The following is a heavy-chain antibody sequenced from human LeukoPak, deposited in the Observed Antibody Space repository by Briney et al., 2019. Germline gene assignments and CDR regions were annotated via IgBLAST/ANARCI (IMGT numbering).Heavy chain of an antibody. CDR3: AREGNGDKRGRDAFDI. V-gene: IGHV4-59*01. CDR1: GFSISNYY. Sequence: SETLSLTCTVSGFSISNYYWSWIRQPPGKGLEWIGYIYYSGSTAYNPSLKSRVTISVDTSKNQFSLKLSSVTAADTAVYYCAREGNGDKRGRDAFDIWGQGAMVTVSS. CDR2: IYYSGST. D-gene: IGHD4-17*01. J-gene: IGHJ3*02.